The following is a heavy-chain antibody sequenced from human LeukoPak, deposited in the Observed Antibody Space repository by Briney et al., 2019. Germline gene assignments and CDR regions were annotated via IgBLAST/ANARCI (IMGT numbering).Heavy chain of an antibody. Sequence: PSETLSLTCTVSGDSISSGYYYWSWIRQPPGKGLEWIGYIYYSGNTNYNPSLKSRVTISVDTSKNQFSLKLSSVTAADTAVYYCASMNYYYYYMDVWGKGTTVTISS. J-gene: IGHJ6*03. CDR1: GDSISSGYYY. CDR3: ASMNYYYYYMDV. CDR2: IYYSGNT. V-gene: IGHV4-61*01.